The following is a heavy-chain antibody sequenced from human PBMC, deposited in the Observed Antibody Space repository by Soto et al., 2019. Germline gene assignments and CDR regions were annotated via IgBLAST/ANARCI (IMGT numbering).Heavy chain of an antibody. V-gene: IGHV3-30*04. CDR1: GFTFSSYA. CDR3: ARERERVFDY. D-gene: IGHD1-1*01. CDR2: IAYDGRNK. J-gene: IGHJ4*02. Sequence: QVQLVESGGGVVQPGRSLRLSCAASGFTFSSYAMHWVRQAPGKGLEWVAVIAYDGRNKYYADSVKGRFTISRDNSKNTLYLQMNSLRIADKAVYYCARERERVFDYWGQGTLVTVSS.